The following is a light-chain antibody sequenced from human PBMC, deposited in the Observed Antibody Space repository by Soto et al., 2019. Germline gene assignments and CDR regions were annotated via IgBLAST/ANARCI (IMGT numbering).Light chain of an antibody. CDR3: QQRDNWPWT. CDR1: QSVRSN. J-gene: IGKJ1*01. CDR2: DAS. V-gene: IGKV3-11*01. Sequence: ETVLTQSPATLSLSPGERATLSCRASQSVRSNLDWYQHKPGQAPRLLIYDASNRATGIPGRFSGSGSGTDFTLSISNLEPEDFAVYYCQQRDNWPWTFGQGAKVEIK.